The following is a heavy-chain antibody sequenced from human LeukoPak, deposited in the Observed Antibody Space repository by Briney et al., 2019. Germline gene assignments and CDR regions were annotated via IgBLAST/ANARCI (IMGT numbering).Heavy chain of an antibody. Sequence: PGRSLRLSCAASGFTFDDYAMHWVRQAPGEGLEWVSGISWNSGSIGYADSVKGRFTISRDNAKNSLYLQMNSLRAEDTALYYCAKYVFEGQITPASYYYYGMDVWGQGTTVTVSS. D-gene: IGHD5-24*01. V-gene: IGHV3-9*01. CDR2: ISWNSGSI. CDR1: GFTFDDYA. J-gene: IGHJ6*02. CDR3: AKYVFEGQITPASYYYYGMDV.